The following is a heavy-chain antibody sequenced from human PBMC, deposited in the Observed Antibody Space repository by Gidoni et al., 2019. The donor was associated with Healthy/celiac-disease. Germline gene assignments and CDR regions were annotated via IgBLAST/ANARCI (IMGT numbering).Heavy chain of an antibody. D-gene: IGHD1-1*01. CDR1: GFTFSSYG. Sequence: GRSLRLSCAASGFTFSSYGMHWVRQAPGKGLEWVAVISYDGSNKYYADSVKGRFTISRDNSKNTLYLQMNSLRAEDTAVYYCAKDRYLGYYYYYGMDVWGQGTTVTVSS. CDR3: AKDRYLGYYYYYGMDV. J-gene: IGHJ6*02. V-gene: IGHV3-30*18. CDR2: ISYDGSNK.